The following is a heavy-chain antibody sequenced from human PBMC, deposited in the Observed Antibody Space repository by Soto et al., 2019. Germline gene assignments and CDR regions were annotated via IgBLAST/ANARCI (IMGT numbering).Heavy chain of an antibody. V-gene: IGHV3-30-3*01. CDR1: GFTFSSYA. J-gene: IGHJ5*02. Sequence: GGSLSLSCSASGFTFSSYAMHWVRQAPGKGLEWVAVISYDGSNKYYAYSVKGRFTISRDNSKNTLYLQMNSLRAEDTAVYYCAREREPRPANWFDPWGQGTLVTVSS. CDR2: ISYDGSNK. D-gene: IGHD1-1*01. CDR3: AREREPRPANWFDP.